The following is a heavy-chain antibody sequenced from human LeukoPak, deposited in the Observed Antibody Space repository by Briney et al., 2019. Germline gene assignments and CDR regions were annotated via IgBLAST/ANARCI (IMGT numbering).Heavy chain of an antibody. J-gene: IGHJ6*03. CDR3: ARDSTEWLRFDYMDV. CDR2: ISSSGSTI. CDR1: GFTFSSYE. Sequence: GGSLRLSCAASGFTFSSYEMNWVRQAPGKWLEWVSYISSSGSTIYYADSVKGRFTISRDNAKNSLYLQMNSLRAEDTAVYYCARDSTEWLRFDYMDVWGKGTTVTISS. V-gene: IGHV3-48*03. D-gene: IGHD5-12*01.